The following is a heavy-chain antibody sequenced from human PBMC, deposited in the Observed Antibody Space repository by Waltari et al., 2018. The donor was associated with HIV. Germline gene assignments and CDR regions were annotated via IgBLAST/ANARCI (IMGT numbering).Heavy chain of an antibody. CDR3: ARGGFYGSGSKVN. CDR1: GFTFSRYW. J-gene: IGHJ4*02. V-gene: IGHV3-7*04. CDR2: IKQDGSEK. Sequence: EVQLVESGGGLVQPGGSLRLSCAASGFTFSRYWMSWVGQAPGKGLEWVANIKQDGSEKYYVDSGNGRFTISRDNAENSLYLQMNSLRAEDTAVYYCARGGFYGSGSKVNWGQGTLVTVSS. D-gene: IGHD3-10*01.